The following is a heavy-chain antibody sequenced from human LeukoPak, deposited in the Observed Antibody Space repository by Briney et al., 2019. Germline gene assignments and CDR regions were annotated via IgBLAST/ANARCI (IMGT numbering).Heavy chain of an antibody. Sequence: PSETLSLTCTVSGGSISSYYWGWIRQPPGKGLEWIGSIYYSGTTFYNPSLKSRVTIFVDTSRNQFSLKLNSVTAADTAVYYCASYGSGSYRASDYWGQGTLVTVSS. CDR3: ASYGSGSYRASDY. CDR2: IYYSGTT. D-gene: IGHD3-10*01. V-gene: IGHV4-39*01. J-gene: IGHJ4*02. CDR1: GGSISSYY.